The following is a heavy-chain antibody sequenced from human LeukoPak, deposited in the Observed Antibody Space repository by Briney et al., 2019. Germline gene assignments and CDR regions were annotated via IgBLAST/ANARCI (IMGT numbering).Heavy chain of an antibody. Sequence: ASVKVSCKASGYTFTSYGISWVRQAPGQGLEWMGWISAYNGNTNYAQKLQGRVTMTTDTSTSTAYMELRSLRSDDTAVYYCARERGAIAAGANWFDPWGQGTLVTVSS. J-gene: IGHJ5*02. CDR1: GYTFTSYG. D-gene: IGHD6-13*01. V-gene: IGHV1-18*01. CDR2: ISAYNGNT. CDR3: ARERGAIAAGANWFDP.